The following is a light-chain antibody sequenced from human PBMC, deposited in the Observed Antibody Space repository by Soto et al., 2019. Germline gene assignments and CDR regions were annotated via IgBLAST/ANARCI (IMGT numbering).Light chain of an antibody. V-gene: IGKV3-20*01. CDR3: QQYGSSPIT. Sequence: EIVLAQSPDTLSLSPGERATLSCRASQSVSSGYLAWYQQKPGQAHRLLIYGAASRATGIPDRFSGSGSGTAFTLTIGRLEPEDFAGYYWQQYGSSPITVGQRTRLEI. J-gene: IGKJ5*01. CDR2: GAA. CDR1: QSVSSGY.